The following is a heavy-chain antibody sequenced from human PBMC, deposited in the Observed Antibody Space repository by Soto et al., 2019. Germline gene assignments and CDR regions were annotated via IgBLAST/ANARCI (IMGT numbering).Heavy chain of an antibody. CDR2: VWLDGSNK. J-gene: IGHJ4*02. CDR1: GFTFSNYG. CDR3: APQAFDY. Sequence: PGGSLRLSCAASGFTFSNYGMHWVRQAPGKGLEWVAFVWLDGSNKYYADSVRDRFTISRVNSKNTLYLQMNSLRAEDTAVYHCAPQAFDYWGQGTLVTV. V-gene: IGHV3-30*02.